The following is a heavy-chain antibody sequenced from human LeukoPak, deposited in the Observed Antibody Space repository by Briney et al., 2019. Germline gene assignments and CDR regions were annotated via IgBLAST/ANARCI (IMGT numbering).Heavy chain of an antibody. CDR2: ISNDESKK. V-gene: IGHV3-30*18. J-gene: IGHJ4*02. CDR3: AKDRYSYAFEYFES. Sequence: GGSLRLSCAASGFTFSSYGMHWVRQAPGKGPEWVAVISNDESKKYYADSVKGRFTISRDNSKNTLSLQVSSLRAEDTAVYYCAKDRYSYAFEYFESWGQGTLVTVSS. CDR1: GFTFSSYG. D-gene: IGHD3-16*01.